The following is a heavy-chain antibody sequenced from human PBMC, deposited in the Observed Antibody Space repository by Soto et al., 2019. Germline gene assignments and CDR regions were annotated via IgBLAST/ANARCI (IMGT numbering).Heavy chain of an antibody. V-gene: IGHV4-39*01. CDR2: IYYSGRT. CDR1: GGSINSSSYF. CDR3: ARHYSSGSRNWFDP. D-gene: IGHD6-19*01. Sequence: SETLSLTCSVSGGSINSSSYFWGWVRQPPGKGLEWIGSIYYSGRTYYNPSLRSRVTISVDTSKNQFSLKLSSVTAADTAVFYCARHYSSGSRNWFDPWGQGTLVTVS. J-gene: IGHJ5*02.